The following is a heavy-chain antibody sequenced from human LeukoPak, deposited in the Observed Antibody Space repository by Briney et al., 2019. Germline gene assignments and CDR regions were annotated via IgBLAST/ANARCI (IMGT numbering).Heavy chain of an antibody. CDR1: GGTFSSYA. CDR3: ARSLPFKYCSGGSCPHDAFDI. Sequence: ASVKVSCKASGGTFSSYAISWVRQAPGQGLEWMGGIIPIFGTANYAQKFQGRVTITTDESTSTAYMELSSLRSEDTAVYYCARSLPFKYCSGGSCPHDAFDIWGQGTVVTVSS. J-gene: IGHJ3*02. V-gene: IGHV1-69*05. CDR2: IIPIFGTA. D-gene: IGHD2-15*01.